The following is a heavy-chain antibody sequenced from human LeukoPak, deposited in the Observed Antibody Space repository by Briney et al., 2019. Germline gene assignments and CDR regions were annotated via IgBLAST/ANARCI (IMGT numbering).Heavy chain of an antibody. Sequence: GGSLRLSCAASGFTLSSYCMSWVRQAPGKGLEWVANIKQDGSAKDYVDSVKDRFTISRENAKNSLYLQMNSLRVDDTAIYYCARVYQSTSGRAIDYWGQGTLVTVSS. D-gene: IGHD2-2*01. CDR2: IKQDGSAK. CDR3: ARVYQSTSGRAIDY. CDR1: GFTLSSYC. J-gene: IGHJ4*02. V-gene: IGHV3-7*01.